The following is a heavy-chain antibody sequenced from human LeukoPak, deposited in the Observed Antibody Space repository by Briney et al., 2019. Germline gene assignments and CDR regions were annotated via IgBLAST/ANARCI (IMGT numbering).Heavy chain of an antibody. CDR3: ARMGGGAPFDY. Sequence: GSLRLSCAASGFTFSDYYMTWIRQAPGKGLEWIGEINHSGSTNYNPSLKSRVTISVDTSKNQFSLKLSSVTAADTAVYYCARMGGGAPFDYWGQGTLVTVSS. CDR1: GFTFSDYY. CDR2: INHSGST. V-gene: IGHV4-34*01. D-gene: IGHD3-16*01. J-gene: IGHJ4*02.